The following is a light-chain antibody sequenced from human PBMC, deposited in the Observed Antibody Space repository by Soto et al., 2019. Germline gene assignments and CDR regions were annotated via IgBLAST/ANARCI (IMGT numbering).Light chain of an antibody. CDR3: HQRSTWPLT. Sequence: EIVLTQSPATLSLSPGERATLSCRASQSISSYLAWYQQKPDQAPRLLIYDASNRATVIPARFRGSGSGTDFTLTISSLEPEDFAVYYCHQRSTWPLTFGPGTKVDIK. CDR2: DAS. J-gene: IGKJ3*01. V-gene: IGKV3-11*01. CDR1: QSISSY.